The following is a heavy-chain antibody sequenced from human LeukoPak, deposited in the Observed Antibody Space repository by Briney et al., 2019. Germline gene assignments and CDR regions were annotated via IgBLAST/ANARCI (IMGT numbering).Heavy chain of an antibody. CDR3: AKRGNWGFFDY. Sequence: SETLSLTCTVSGYSISSNYYWGWIRQPPGKGLEWIGSIYHSGSTYFNPSLKSRVTISVDTSKNQFSLKLSSVTAADTAVYYCAKRGNWGFFDYWGQGTLVTVSS. CDR1: GYSISSNYY. J-gene: IGHJ4*02. V-gene: IGHV4-38-2*02. CDR2: IYHSGST. D-gene: IGHD7-27*01.